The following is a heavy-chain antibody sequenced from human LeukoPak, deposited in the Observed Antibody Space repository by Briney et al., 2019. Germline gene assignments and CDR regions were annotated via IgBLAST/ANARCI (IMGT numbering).Heavy chain of an antibody. Sequence: GGSLRLSCAASGFTFDDYAMHWVRQAPGKGLEWVSLISGDGGSTYYADSVKGRFTISRDNSKNSLYLQMNSLRTEDTALYYCAKDDTLDYYGSGSSGFDYLGQGTLVTVSS. CDR3: AKDDTLDYYGSGSSGFDY. CDR2: ISGDGGST. V-gene: IGHV3-43*02. J-gene: IGHJ4*02. CDR1: GFTFDDYA. D-gene: IGHD3-10*01.